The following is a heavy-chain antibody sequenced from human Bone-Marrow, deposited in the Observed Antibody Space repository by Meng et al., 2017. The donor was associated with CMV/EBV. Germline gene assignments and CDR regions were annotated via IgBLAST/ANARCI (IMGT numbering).Heavy chain of an antibody. J-gene: IGHJ6*02. CDR3: AKGFWSGYNYYYYGMDV. D-gene: IGHD3-3*01. V-gene: IGHV3-23*03. CDR2: IYSGGSST. Sequence: GESLKISCAASGFTFSSYAMSWVRQAPGKGLEWVSVIYSGGSSTYYADSVKGRFTISRDNSKNTLYLQMNSLRAEDTAVYYCAKGFWSGYNYYYYGMDVWGQGTTVTVSS. CDR1: GFTFSSYA.